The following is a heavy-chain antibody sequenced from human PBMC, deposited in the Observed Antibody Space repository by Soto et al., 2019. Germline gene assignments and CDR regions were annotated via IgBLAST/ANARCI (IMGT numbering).Heavy chain of an antibody. CDR3: AKDTRDYYDSSGYYYPGAFDI. CDR2: ISWDGGST. Sequence: GGSLRLSCAASGFTFSSYTMHWVRQAPGKGLEWVSLISWDGGSTYYADSVKGRFTISRDNSKNSLYLQMNSLRTEDTALYYCAKDTRDYYDSSGYYYPGAFDIWGQGTMVTVSS. V-gene: IGHV3-43*01. J-gene: IGHJ3*02. D-gene: IGHD3-22*01. CDR1: GFTFSSYT.